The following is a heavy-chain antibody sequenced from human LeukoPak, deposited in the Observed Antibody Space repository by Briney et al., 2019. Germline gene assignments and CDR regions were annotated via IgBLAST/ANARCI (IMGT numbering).Heavy chain of an antibody. V-gene: IGHV4-59*05. J-gene: IGHJ4*02. CDR3: ASRYCSGGSCYEDY. CDR1: GGSMTNYF. Sequence: PSETLSLTCTVSGGSMTNYFWSWVGQPPGKGLEWIGSIYYSGSTYYNPSLKSRVTISVDTSKNQFSLKLSSVTAADTAVYYCASRYCSGGSCYEDYWGQGTLVTVSS. D-gene: IGHD2-15*01. CDR2: IYYSGST.